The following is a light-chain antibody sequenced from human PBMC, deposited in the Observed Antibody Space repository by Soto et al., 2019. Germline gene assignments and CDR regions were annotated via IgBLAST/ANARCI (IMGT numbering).Light chain of an antibody. V-gene: IGLV2-14*01. Sequence: QSALTQPASVSGSPGQSITISCTGTSSDVGGYNYVSWYQQHPGKAPKLMIYEVSNRPSGVSNRFSGSKSATTASLTISGLQAEDEADYYCCSYVGSNNNFVXGTGTTVTV. CDR1: SSDVGGYNY. CDR2: EVS. J-gene: IGLJ1*01. CDR3: CSYVGSNNNFV.